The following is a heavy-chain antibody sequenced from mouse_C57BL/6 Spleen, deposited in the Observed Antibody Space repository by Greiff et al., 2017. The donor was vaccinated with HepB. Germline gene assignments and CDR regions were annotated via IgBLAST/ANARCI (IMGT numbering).Heavy chain of an antibody. CDR2: IYPGDGDT. CDR1: GYALSSSW. V-gene: IGHV1-82*01. CDR3: ARNGGDDEGYAMDY. D-gene: IGHD2-2*01. Sequence: QVQLQQSGPELVKPGASVKISRKASGYALSSSWKNWVKQRPGKGLEWIGRIYPGDGDTNYNGKFKGKATLTADKSSSTAYMQRSSLTAEDSAVYFCARNGGDDEGYAMDYWGQGTSVTVSS. J-gene: IGHJ4*01.